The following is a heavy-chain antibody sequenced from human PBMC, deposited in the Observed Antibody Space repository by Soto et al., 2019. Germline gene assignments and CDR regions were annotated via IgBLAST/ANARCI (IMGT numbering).Heavy chain of an antibody. CDR1: GFPFGSYA. D-gene: IGHD3-9*01. V-gene: IGHV3-23*01. CDR2: ISGSGGST. Sequence: GGPLRLWRTASGFPFGSYAMSWIRQAPGKGLEWVSAISGSGGSTYYADSVKGRFTISRDNSKNTLYLQMNSLRAEDTAVYYCAKVVVLRNSDSSTGLDYRGQGTLVTVSS. J-gene: IGHJ4*02. CDR3: AKVVVLRNSDSSTGLDY.